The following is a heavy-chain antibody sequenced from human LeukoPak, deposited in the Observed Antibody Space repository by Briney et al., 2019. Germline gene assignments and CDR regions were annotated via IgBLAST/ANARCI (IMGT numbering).Heavy chain of an antibody. CDR3: AELGITMIGGV. Sequence: GGSLRLSCAASGFTFSSYSMNWVRQAPGTWLEWVSSISSSSSYIHYADSVKGRFTISRDNAKNSLYLQMNSLRAEDTAVYYCAELGITMIGGVWGKGTTVTISS. CDR1: GFTFSSYS. CDR2: ISSSSSYI. D-gene: IGHD3-10*02. V-gene: IGHV3-21*01. J-gene: IGHJ6*04.